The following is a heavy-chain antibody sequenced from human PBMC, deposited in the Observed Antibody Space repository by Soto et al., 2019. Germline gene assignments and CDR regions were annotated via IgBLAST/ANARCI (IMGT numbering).Heavy chain of an antibody. V-gene: IGHV1-69*13. J-gene: IGHJ5*02. CDR2: IIPIFGTA. CDR3: ARDPAGRIAVAGTGWFDP. CDR1: GGTFSSYA. Sequence: GASVKVSCKASGGTFSSYAISWVRQAPGQGLEWMGGIIPIFGTANYAQKFQGRVTITADESTSTAYMELSSLRSEDTAVYYCARDPAGRIAVAGTGWFDPWGQGTLVTSPQ. D-gene: IGHD6-19*01.